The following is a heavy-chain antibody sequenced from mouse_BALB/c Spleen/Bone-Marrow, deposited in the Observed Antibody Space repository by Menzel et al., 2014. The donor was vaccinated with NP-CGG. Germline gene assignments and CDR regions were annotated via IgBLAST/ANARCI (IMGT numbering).Heavy chain of an antibody. CDR1: GYAFTNYL. CDR3: ARWDYAMDY. CDR2: INPGSGGT. V-gene: IGHV1-54*01. Sequence: QVQLQHSGAELVRPGTSVKVSCKASGYAFTNYLIEWVKQRPGQGLEWIGVINPGSGGTNYNEKFKGKATLTADKSSSTAYMQLSSLTSDDAAVYFCARWDYAMDYWGQGNSVTVSS. J-gene: IGHJ4*01.